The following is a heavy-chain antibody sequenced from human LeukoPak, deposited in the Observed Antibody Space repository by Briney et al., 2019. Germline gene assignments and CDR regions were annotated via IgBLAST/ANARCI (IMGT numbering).Heavy chain of an antibody. D-gene: IGHD2-2*01. Sequence: PGRSLRLSCAASGFTFGSYAMHWVRQAPGKGLEWVAVISYDGSNKYYADSVKGRFTISRDNSKNTLYLQMNSLRAEDTAVYYCARALEPCFKRYCSSTSFSYGMDVWGQGTTVTVSS. CDR2: ISYDGSNK. V-gene: IGHV3-30-3*01. CDR1: GFTFGSYA. CDR3: ARALEPCFKRYCSSTSFSYGMDV. J-gene: IGHJ6*02.